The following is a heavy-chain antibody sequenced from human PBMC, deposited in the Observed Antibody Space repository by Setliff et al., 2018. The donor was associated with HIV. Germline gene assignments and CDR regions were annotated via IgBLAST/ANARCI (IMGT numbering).Heavy chain of an antibody. CDR3: ARDSITGTTPAFDY. V-gene: IGHV4-38-2*02. CDR2: IYHSGST. D-gene: IGHD1-20*01. Sequence: SCTVSGYSISSGYYWGWIRQPPGKGLEWIGSIYHSGSTYYNPSLKSRVTISVDTSKNQFSLKLSSVTAADTAVYYCARDSITGTTPAFDYWGQGTLVTVSS. J-gene: IGHJ4*02. CDR1: GYSISSGYY.